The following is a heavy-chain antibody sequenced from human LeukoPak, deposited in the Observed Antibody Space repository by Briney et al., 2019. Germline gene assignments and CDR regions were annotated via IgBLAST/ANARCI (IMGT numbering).Heavy chain of an antibody. CDR3: VKGNNYYDSSGYYDY. CDR2: ISGSAVST. V-gene: IGHV3-23*01. Sequence: GGSLRLSCAASGFIFSRYAMTWVRQAPGKGLEWVSSISGSAVSTYYADSVKGRFTISRDNYSGTLYLQMNSLRAEDTAIYFCVKGNNYYDSSGYYDYWGQGTLVTVSS. D-gene: IGHD3-22*01. CDR1: GFIFSRYA. J-gene: IGHJ4*02.